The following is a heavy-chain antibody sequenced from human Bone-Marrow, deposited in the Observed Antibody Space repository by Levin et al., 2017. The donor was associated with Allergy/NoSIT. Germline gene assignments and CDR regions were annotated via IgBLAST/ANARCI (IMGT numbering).Heavy chain of an antibody. J-gene: IGHJ2*01. D-gene: IGHD1-14*01. CDR3: MKEVNPHWYFDL. CDR1: GFTFSTYS. CDR2: ISNNGGAT. V-gene: IGHV3-64D*06. Sequence: PGGSLRLSCSASGFTFSTYSMHWVRQAPGKGLEYVSAISNNGGATYYAVSVKDRFIISRDNSKNTMYLQMSSLRPEDTAVYYCMKEVNPHWYFDLWGLGTLVTVSS.